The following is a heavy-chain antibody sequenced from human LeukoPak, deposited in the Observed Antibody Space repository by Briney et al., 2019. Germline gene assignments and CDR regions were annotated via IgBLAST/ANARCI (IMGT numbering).Heavy chain of an antibody. CDR2: MNPNSGNT. Sequence: ASVKVSCKASGYTFTSYDINWVRQATGQGLEWLGWMNPNSGNTGYAQKFQGRVTITRHTSISTAYMELRSLRSDDTAVYYCARNAENYDFWSGRNWFDPWGQGTLVTVSS. CDR1: GYTFTSYD. V-gene: IGHV1-8*01. J-gene: IGHJ5*02. D-gene: IGHD3-3*01. CDR3: ARNAENYDFWSGRNWFDP.